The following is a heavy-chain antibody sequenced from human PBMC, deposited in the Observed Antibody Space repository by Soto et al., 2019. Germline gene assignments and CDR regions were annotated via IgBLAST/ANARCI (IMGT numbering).Heavy chain of an antibody. Sequence: SLRLSCAASGFTFSSYAMSWVRQAPGKGLEWVSAITGSGGDTYYLDSVKGRFTISRGNSKDTLYLQMNSLRAEDTAIYYCAKLGSINWSPHYYFDYWGQGTLVTVSS. V-gene: IGHV3-23*01. CDR2: ITGSGGDT. CDR1: GFTFSSYA. D-gene: IGHD3-10*01. CDR3: AKLGSINWSPHYYFDY. J-gene: IGHJ4*02.